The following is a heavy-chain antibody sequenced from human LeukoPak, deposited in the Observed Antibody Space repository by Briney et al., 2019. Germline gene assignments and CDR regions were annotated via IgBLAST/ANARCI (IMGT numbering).Heavy chain of an antibody. CDR3: AKYSSSSNYYYGMDV. J-gene: IGHJ6*02. CDR2: ISNDGRND. D-gene: IGHD6-13*01. V-gene: IGHV3-30*18. Sequence: GRSLRLSCSASGFTFSLYAMNWVRQAPGKGLEWVAFISNDGRNDHYADSVKGRFTISRDNAKNTVYMQMNRLRAEDTAVYYCAKYSSSSNYYYGMDVWGQGTTVTVSS. CDR1: GFTFSLYA.